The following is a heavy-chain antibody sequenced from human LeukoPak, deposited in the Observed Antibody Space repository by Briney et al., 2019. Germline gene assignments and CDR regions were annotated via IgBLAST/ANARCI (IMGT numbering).Heavy chain of an antibody. J-gene: IGHJ6*03. CDR1: GGSIGSYY. V-gene: IGHV4-59*01. CDR3: ARTTTQRVKDYYYYYMDV. D-gene: IGHD1-1*01. Sequence: SETLSLTCTVSGGSIGSYYWSWIRQPPGKGLEWIGYIYYSGSTNYNPSLKSRVTISVDTSKNQFSLKLSSVTAADTAVYYCARTTTQRVKDYYYYYMDVWGKGTTVTVSS. CDR2: IYYSGST.